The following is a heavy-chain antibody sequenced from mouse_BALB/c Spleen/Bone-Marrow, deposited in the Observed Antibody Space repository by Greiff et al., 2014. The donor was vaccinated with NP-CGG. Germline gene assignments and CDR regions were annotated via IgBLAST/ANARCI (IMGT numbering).Heavy chain of an antibody. CDR3: ATYYYGSSWGFAY. V-gene: IGHV14-3*02. CDR1: GFNIKDTY. D-gene: IGHD1-1*01. J-gene: IGHJ3*01. Sequence: LKESGAELVKPGASVKLSRTASGFNIKDTYMHWVKQRPEQGLEWIGRIDPANGNTKYDPKFQGKATITADTSSNTAYLQLSSLTSEDTAVYYCATYYYGSSWGFAYWGQGTLVTVSA. CDR2: IDPANGNT.